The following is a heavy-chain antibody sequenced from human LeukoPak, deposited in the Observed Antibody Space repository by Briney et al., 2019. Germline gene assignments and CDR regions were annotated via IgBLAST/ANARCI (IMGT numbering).Heavy chain of an antibody. V-gene: IGHV4-34*01. CDR2: INHSGST. CDR1: GGSFSGYY. D-gene: IGHD3-10*01. J-gene: IGHJ6*03. Sequence: SETLSLTCAVSGGSFSGYYWSWIRQPPGKGLEWIGEINHSGSTSYNPYLKSRVTISVVTSKNQFSLKLSPVTAAETAVYYCARVDRGVILYYYYMDVWGKGTTVTVSS. CDR3: ARVDRGVILYYYYMDV.